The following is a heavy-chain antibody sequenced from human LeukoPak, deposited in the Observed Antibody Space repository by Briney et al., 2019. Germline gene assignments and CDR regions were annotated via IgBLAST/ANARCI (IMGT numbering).Heavy chain of an antibody. J-gene: IGHJ4*02. Sequence: GGSLRLSCAASGFTFSSYGMHWVRQAPGKGLEWVAVIWSDGGDKYYADSVKGRFTISRDNSKNTLYLQMNSLRAEDTAVYYCARVYNTNYAYFDYWGQGTLVTVSS. D-gene: IGHD5-24*01. V-gene: IGHV3-33*01. CDR1: GFTFSSYG. CDR3: ARVYNTNYAYFDY. CDR2: IWSDGGDK.